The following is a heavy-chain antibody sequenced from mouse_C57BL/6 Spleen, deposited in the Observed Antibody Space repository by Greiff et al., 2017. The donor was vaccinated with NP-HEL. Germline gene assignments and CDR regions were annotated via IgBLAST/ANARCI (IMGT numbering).Heavy chain of an antibody. CDR1: GYTFTNYW. Sequence: QVQLKESGAELVRPGTSVKMSCKASGYTFTNYWIGWAKQRPGHGLEWIGDIYPGGGYTNYTEKFKGKATLTADKSSSTAYMQFSSLTSEDSAIYYCAREGLLRSYYYAMDYWGQGTSVTVSS. CDR3: AREGLLRSYYYAMDY. J-gene: IGHJ4*01. V-gene: IGHV1-63*01. D-gene: IGHD1-1*01. CDR2: IYPGGGYT.